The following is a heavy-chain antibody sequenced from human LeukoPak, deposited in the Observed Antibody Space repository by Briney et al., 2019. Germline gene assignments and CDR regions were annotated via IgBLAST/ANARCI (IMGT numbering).Heavy chain of an antibody. CDR3: ASNDVVVPAATDYYYYYYMDV. CDR1: AFTFSTYG. V-gene: IGHV3-33*08. CDR2: ISFDGSDT. D-gene: IGHD2-2*01. Sequence: GGSLRLSCAASAFTFSTYGMHWVRQAPGKGLEWVAVISFDGSDTYYADSVKGRFTISRDNAKNSLYLQMNSLRAEDTAVYYCASNDVVVPAATDYYYYYYMDVWGKGTTVTVSS. J-gene: IGHJ6*03.